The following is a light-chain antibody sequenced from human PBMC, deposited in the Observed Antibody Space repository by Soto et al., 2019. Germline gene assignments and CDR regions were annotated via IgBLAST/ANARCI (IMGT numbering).Light chain of an antibody. V-gene: IGKV1-9*01. Sequence: DIQLTQSPSFLSASVGDRVTITCRASQGFSNSLAWYQQKPGKAPKLLIYAASTLQSGVPLRFSGSGSGTEFTLTISSLQPEDFATYYCQQPDSYPCTFGQGTKLEIK. CDR3: QQPDSYPCT. CDR2: AAS. CDR1: QGFSNS. J-gene: IGKJ2*02.